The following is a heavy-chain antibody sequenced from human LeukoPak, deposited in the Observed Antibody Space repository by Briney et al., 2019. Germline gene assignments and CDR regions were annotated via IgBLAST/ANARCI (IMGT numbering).Heavy chain of an antibody. J-gene: IGHJ4*02. D-gene: IGHD6-13*01. Sequence: PGGSLRLSCAASGFTFSSYAMSWVRQAPGKGLEWVSAINGGGGRTYYADSVKGRFTISGDTSKNTLYLQMNSLRAEDTAVYYCAAIAAAGTCLGYWGQGTLVTVSS. CDR1: GFTFSSYA. CDR3: AAIAAAGTCLGY. CDR2: INGGGGRT. V-gene: IGHV3-23*01.